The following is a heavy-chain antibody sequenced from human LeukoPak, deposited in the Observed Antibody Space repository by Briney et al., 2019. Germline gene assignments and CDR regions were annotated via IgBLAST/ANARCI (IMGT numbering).Heavy chain of an antibody. CDR2: IYPGDSDT. CDR3: ARRDGYDSTTFDY. Sequence: GGSLEISFKGSGYRFNSYWIGWVRPMPGKGLELMGIIYPGDSDTRYSPSFQGQVTISADKSIRTAYLQWSILKASDTAMYYCARRDGYDSTTFDYWGQGTLVTVSS. CDR1: GYRFNSYW. J-gene: IGHJ4*02. V-gene: IGHV5-51*01. D-gene: IGHD5-24*01.